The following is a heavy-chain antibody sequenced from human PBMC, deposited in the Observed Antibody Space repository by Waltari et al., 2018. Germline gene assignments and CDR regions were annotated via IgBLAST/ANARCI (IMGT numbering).Heavy chain of an antibody. D-gene: IGHD1-26*01. Sequence: QVQLQESGPGLVKPSGTLSLTCAVSGGSISSSNWWSWVRQPPGKGLEWLGEIYHSGSTNYNPALRRRVTISVDKSKNQFSLKLSSVTAADTAVYYCARERGSYPNTGETYFDYWGQGTLVTVSS. CDR1: GGSISSSNW. V-gene: IGHV4-4*02. J-gene: IGHJ4*02. CDR3: ARERGSYPNTGETYFDY. CDR2: IYHSGST.